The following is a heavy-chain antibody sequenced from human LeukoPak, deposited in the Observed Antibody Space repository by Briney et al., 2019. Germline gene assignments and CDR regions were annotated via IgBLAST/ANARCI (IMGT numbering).Heavy chain of an antibody. CDR2: ISNGGDTT. Sequence: QPGGSLRLSCAASGFRFSNNAMSWVRQAPGEGLEWVSAISNGGDTTYYADSVKGRFTMSRDNSKNTVYLQMNSLRVEDSAIYYCVKEGSSYGYGDYWGQGTLATVSS. V-gene: IGHV3-23*01. J-gene: IGHJ4*02. D-gene: IGHD5-18*01. CDR3: VKEGSSYGYGDY. CDR1: GFRFSNNA.